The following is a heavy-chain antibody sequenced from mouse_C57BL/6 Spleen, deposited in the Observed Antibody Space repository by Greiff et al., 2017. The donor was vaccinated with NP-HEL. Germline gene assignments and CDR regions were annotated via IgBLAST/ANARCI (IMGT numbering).Heavy chain of an antibody. CDR3: TRERNGNSFAY. D-gene: IGHD2-1*01. J-gene: IGHJ2*01. CDR2: ISSGGDYI. Sequence: EVMLVESGEGLVKPGGSLKLSCAASGFTFSSYAMSWVRQTPEKRLEWVAYISSGGDYIYYADTVKGRFTLSRDNARNTLYLQMSRLKSEDTAMYYCTRERNGNSFAYWGQGTTLTVSS. V-gene: IGHV5-9-1*02. CDR1: GFTFSSYA.